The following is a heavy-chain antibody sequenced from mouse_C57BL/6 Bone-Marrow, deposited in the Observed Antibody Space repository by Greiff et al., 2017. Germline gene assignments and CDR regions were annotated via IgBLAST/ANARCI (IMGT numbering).Heavy chain of an antibody. Sequence: VKLQQPGAELVKPGASVKLSCKASGYTFTSYWMHWVKQRPGQGLEWIGMIHPNSGSTNYNEKFKSKATLTVDKSSSTAYMQLSSLTSEDSAVYDCARPLYYGSSSWFAYWGQGTLVTVSA. D-gene: IGHD1-1*01. CDR3: ARPLYYGSSSWFAY. V-gene: IGHV1-64*01. CDR2: IHPNSGST. J-gene: IGHJ3*01. CDR1: GYTFTSYW.